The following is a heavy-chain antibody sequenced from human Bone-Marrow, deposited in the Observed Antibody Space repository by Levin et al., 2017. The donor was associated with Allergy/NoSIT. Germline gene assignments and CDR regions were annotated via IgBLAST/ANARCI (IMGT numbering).Heavy chain of an antibody. CDR1: GGSLSSGGHY. CDR2: IYYRETT. D-gene: IGHD6-19*01. Sequence: PSETLSLTCTVSGGSLSSGGHYWSWIRRHPGKGLEWIGYIYYRETTYYNPSLKSRVAISIDTSKQQFSLKLNSVTAADSAVYYCAREHSVVAGVIGHWGQGTLVTVSS. CDR3: AREHSVVAGVIGH. V-gene: IGHV4-31*03. J-gene: IGHJ4*02.